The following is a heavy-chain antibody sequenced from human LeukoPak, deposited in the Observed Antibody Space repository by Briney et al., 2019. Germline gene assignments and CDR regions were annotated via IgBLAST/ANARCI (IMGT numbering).Heavy chain of an antibody. CDR1: GGTFSSYA. Sequence: GSSVKVSCNASGGTFSSYAISWVRQPPGQGLEWMERIIHILGTANYAQKFEGRVTITADKSTSTAYMELSSLRSEDTAVYYCAREMHTTMVRGVIRYYGMDVWGKGTTVTVSS. V-gene: IGHV1-69*06. CDR2: IIHILGTA. J-gene: IGHJ6*04. D-gene: IGHD3-10*01. CDR3: AREMHTTMVRGVIRYYGMDV.